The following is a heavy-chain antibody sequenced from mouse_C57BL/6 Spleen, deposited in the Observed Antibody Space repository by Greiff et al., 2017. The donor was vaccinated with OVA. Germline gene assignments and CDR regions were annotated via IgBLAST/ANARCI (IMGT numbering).Heavy chain of an antibody. J-gene: IGHJ3*01. CDR1: GYTFTSYW. D-gene: IGHD1-1*01. V-gene: IGHV1-52*01. CDR3: AIYYYGSSFAY. CDR2: IDPSDSET. Sequence: QVQLQQPGAELVRPGSSVKLSCKASGYTFTSYWMHWVKQRPIQGLEWIGNIDPSDSETHYNQKFKDKATLTVDKSSSTAYMQLSSLTSEDSAVYYCAIYYYGSSFAYWGQGTLVTVSA.